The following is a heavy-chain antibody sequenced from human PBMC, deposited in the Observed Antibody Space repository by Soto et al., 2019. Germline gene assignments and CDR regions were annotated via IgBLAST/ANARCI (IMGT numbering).Heavy chain of an antibody. Sequence: GASVKVSCKASGGTFSSYATSWVRQAPGQGLEWMGGIIPIFGTANYAQKFQGRVTITADESTSTAYMELSSLRSEDTAVYYCARDWAGLYYCYGMDVWGQGTTVTVSS. CDR3: ARDWAGLYYCYGMDV. V-gene: IGHV1-69*13. CDR1: GGTFSSYA. CDR2: IIPIFGTA. J-gene: IGHJ6*02. D-gene: IGHD6-19*01.